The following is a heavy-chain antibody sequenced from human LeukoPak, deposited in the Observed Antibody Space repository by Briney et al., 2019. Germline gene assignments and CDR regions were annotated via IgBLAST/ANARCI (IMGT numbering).Heavy chain of an antibody. D-gene: IGHD6-13*01. Sequence: ASVKVSCKASGGTFSSYAISWVRQAPGQGLEWMGRIIPIFGTANYAQKFQGRVTITADESTSTAYMELSSLRSEDTAVYYCARAISLGQLVSYNWFDPWGQGTLVTVSS. J-gene: IGHJ5*02. CDR2: IIPIFGTA. CDR1: GGTFSSYA. CDR3: ARAISLGQLVSYNWFDP. V-gene: IGHV1-69*13.